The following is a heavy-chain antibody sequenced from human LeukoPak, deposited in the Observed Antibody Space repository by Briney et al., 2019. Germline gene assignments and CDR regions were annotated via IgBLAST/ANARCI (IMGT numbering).Heavy chain of an antibody. CDR2: ISAYNDNT. CDR1: GYTFTSYG. CDR3: ARDSPNEVPAAPFDY. V-gene: IGHV1-18*01. J-gene: IGHJ4*02. D-gene: IGHD2-2*01. Sequence: ASVKVSCKASGYTFTSYGISWVRQAPGQGLEWMGWISAYNDNTNYAQKLQGRVTMTTDTSTSTAYMELRSLRSDDTAVYYCARDSPNEVPAAPFDYWGQGTLVTVSS.